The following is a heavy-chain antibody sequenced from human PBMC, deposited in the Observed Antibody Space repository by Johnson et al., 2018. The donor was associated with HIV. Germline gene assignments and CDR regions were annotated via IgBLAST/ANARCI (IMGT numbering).Heavy chain of an antibody. Sequence: VQLVESGGGVVQPGRSLRLSCAASGFTFDDYAMHWVRQAPGKGLEWVSGISWNSGSIGYADSVNGRFTISRDNAKNSLFLQMNSLRADDTAVFYCARDLRVGAIDGFDIWGQGTKVTVAS. CDR2: ISWNSGSI. J-gene: IGHJ3*02. CDR1: GFTFDDYA. V-gene: IGHV3-9*01. CDR3: ARDLRVGAIDGFDI. D-gene: IGHD1-26*01.